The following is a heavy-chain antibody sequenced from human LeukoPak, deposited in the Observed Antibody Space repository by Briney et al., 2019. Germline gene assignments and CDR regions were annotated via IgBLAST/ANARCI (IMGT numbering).Heavy chain of an antibody. Sequence: PGGSLRLSCSASGFPFSNYPMHWVRQAPGKGLEYVSAISSDGGTTYYADSVKGRFTISRDNSKNTLYLQMSSLGPEDAAVYYCGKEISGYYDYWGRGTLVTVSS. CDR3: GKEISGYYDY. J-gene: IGHJ4*02. CDR2: ISSDGGTT. D-gene: IGHD3-22*01. CDR1: GFPFSNYP. V-gene: IGHV3-64D*06.